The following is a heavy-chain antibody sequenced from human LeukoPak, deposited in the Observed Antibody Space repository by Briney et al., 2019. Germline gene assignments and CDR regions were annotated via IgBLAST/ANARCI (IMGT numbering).Heavy chain of an antibody. V-gene: IGHV4-34*01. J-gene: IGHJ1*01. CDR2: INHSGST. CDR3: ARRSGYSYFQH. CDR1: GGSFSGYY. Sequence: PSESLSLTCAVYGGSFSGYYWSWIRQPPWKGLEWIGEINHSGSTNYNPSLKSRVTISVDTPKNQFSLKLSSVTAADTAVYYCARRSGYSYFQHWGQGTLVTVSS. D-gene: IGHD3-3*01.